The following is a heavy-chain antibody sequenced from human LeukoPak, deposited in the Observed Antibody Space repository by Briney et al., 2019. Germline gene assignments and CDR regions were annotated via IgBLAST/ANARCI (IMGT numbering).Heavy chain of an antibody. CDR2: ISWDGGST. Sequence: GGSLRLSCAASGFTFDDYTMHWVRQAPGKGLEWVSLISWDGGSTYYADSVKGRFTISRDNSKNSLYLQMNSLRTEDTALYYCAKPYGSGSYYNDYYYYGMDVRGQGTTVTVSS. CDR3: AKPYGSGSYYNDYYYYGMDV. CDR1: GFTFDDYT. D-gene: IGHD3-10*01. J-gene: IGHJ6*02. V-gene: IGHV3-43*01.